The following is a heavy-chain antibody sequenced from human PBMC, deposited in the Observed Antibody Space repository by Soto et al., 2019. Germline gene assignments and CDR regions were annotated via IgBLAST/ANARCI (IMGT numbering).Heavy chain of an antibody. CDR3: ATYGSGSYPPRFDP. CDR1: GFTFSSYA. Sequence: PWGSLRLSCAASGFTFSSYAMSWVRQAPGKGLEWVSAISGSGGSTYYADSVKGRFTISRDNSKNTLYLQMNSLRAEDTAVYYCATYGSGSYPPRFDPWGQGTLVTVSS. D-gene: IGHD3-10*01. CDR2: ISGSGGST. V-gene: IGHV3-23*01. J-gene: IGHJ5*02.